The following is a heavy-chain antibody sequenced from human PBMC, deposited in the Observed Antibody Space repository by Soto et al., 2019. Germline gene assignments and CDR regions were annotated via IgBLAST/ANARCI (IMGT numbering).Heavy chain of an antibody. CDR1: AFTFSSYA. CDR3: AKAPPGGYCSGGSCGGY. J-gene: IGHJ4*02. V-gene: IGHV3-23*01. CDR2: ISGSGGST. D-gene: IGHD2-15*01. Sequence: PGGSLRLSCAASAFTFSSYAMSWVRQAPGKGLEWVSTISGSGGSTYYADSVKGRFTISRDDSKNTLYLQMNSLRAEDTAVYYCAKAPPGGYCSGGSCGGYWGQGTLVTVSS.